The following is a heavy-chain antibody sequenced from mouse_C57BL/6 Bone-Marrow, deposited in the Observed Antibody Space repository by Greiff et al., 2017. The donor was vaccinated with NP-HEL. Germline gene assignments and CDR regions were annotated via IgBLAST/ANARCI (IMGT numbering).Heavy chain of an antibody. CDR1: GFSLTSYA. V-gene: IGHV2-9-1*01. CDR3: TRCLLFTFAY. Sequence: VQVVESGPGLVAPSQSLSITCTVSGFSLTSYAISWVRQPPGKGLEWLGVIWTGVGTNYNSALKSRLSISKDNSKSQVFLKMNSLHTKDTARYYCTRCLLFTFAYWGQGTLVTVSA. CDR2: IWTGVGT. J-gene: IGHJ3*01. D-gene: IGHD1-1*01.